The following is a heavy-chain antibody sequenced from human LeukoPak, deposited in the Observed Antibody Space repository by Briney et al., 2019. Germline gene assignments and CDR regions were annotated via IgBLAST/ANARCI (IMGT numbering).Heavy chain of an antibody. V-gene: IGHV3-21*01. CDR2: ISATSSYI. J-gene: IGHJ3*02. D-gene: IGHD6-19*01. CDR3: ARDKTEQWLVLEAFDI. CDR1: GFTFSSYS. Sequence: GGSLRLSCAASGFTFSSYSMNWVRQTPGKGLEWVSSISATSSYIYYADSARGRFTISRDNAKNSLYLQMNSLRAEDTAVHYCARDKTEQWLVLEAFDIWGQGTVVTVSS.